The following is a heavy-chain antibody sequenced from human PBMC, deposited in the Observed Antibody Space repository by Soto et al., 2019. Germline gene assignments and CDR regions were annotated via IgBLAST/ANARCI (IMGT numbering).Heavy chain of an antibody. J-gene: IGHJ3*02. D-gene: IGHD6-13*01. V-gene: IGHV1-3*01. CDR3: ASTSSSWDDAFDI. Sequence: ASVKVSCTASGYTFTIYAMHWVRQAPGQRLEWMGWINAGNGNTKYSQKFQGRVTITRDTSASTAYMELSSLRSEDTAVYYCASTSSSWDDAFDIWGQGTMVTVSS. CDR1: GYTFTIYA. CDR2: INAGNGNT.